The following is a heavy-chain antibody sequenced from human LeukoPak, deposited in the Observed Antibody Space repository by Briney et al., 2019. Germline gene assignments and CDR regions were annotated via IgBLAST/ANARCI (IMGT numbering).Heavy chain of an antibody. J-gene: IGHJ4*02. Sequence: ASVKVSCKASGGTFSSYAISWVRQAPGQGLEWMGIINPSGGSTSYAQKFQGRVTMTRDTSTSTVYMELSSLRSEDTAVYYCARVPRGAGHFDYWGQGTLVTVSS. CDR3: ARVPRGAGHFDY. CDR2: INPSGGST. CDR1: GGTFSSYA. V-gene: IGHV1-46*01.